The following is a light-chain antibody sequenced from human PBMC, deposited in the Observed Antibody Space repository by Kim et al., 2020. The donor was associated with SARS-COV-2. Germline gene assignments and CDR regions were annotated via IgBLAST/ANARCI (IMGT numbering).Light chain of an antibody. CDR2: GAS. V-gene: IGKV1-17*01. CDR3: LQHSTYPIT. Sequence: ATVGDRVTSTCRASQDIRNDLGWYQQNPGRAPKRLIYGASSLQSGVPSRFSGSGSGTEFTLTISSVQPEDFATYFCLQHSTYPITFGQGTRLEIK. CDR1: QDIRND. J-gene: IGKJ5*01.